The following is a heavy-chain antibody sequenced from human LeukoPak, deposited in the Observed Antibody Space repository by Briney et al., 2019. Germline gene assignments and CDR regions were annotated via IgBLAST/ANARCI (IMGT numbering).Heavy chain of an antibody. J-gene: IGHJ5*02. CDR1: GFTFSSYW. CDR2: IKSDGST. D-gene: IGHD3-10*01. V-gene: IGHV3-74*01. CDR3: ARAVTYFYGSVTYDWFDP. Sequence: HPGGSLRLSCAASGFTFSSYWMHWVRQTPGKGLVWVSRIKSDGSTIYADSVKGRFTISRDNARNTLYLRMNSLRDEDTAMYYCARAVTYFYGSVTYDWFDPWGQGTLVTVSS.